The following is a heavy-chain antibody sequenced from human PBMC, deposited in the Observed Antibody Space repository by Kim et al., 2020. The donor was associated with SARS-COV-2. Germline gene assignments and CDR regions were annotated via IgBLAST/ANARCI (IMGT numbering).Heavy chain of an antibody. D-gene: IGHD3-22*01. J-gene: IGHJ4*02. CDR1: GGSISSGGYY. V-gene: IGHV4-31*03. CDR3: ARGPGLITFIIVVVVAVDY. CDR2: IYYSGTT. Sequence: SETLSLTCTVSGGSISSGGYYWSWIRQPPGKGLEWIGYIYYSGTTYYNPSLKSRVTISVDTSKNQFSLKLSSVTAADTAVYYCARGPGLITFIIVVVVAVDYWGQGTLVVVAS.